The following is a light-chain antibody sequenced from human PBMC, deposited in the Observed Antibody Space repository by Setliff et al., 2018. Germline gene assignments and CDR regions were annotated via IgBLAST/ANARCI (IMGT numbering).Light chain of an antibody. CDR3: SSYTVGSTLSV. V-gene: IGLV2-14*03. CDR2: DVT. Sequence: ALTQPASVSGSPGQSITFSCTGSSSDVGGYDYVSRYQQHPGKAPKLLIYDVTNRPSGVSNRFSGSKSGNTASLTISGLQAEDEAEYFCSSYTVGSTLSVFGTGTKVTVL. J-gene: IGLJ1*01. CDR1: SSDVGGYDY.